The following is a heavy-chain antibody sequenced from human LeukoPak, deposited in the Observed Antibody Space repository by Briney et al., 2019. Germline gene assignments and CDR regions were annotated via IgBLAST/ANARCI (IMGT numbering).Heavy chain of an antibody. D-gene: IGHD3-3*01. J-gene: IGHJ4*02. CDR2: FYHSGST. CDR3: ARSFGQSRFDY. CDR1: GYSISSGYY. V-gene: IGHV4-38-2*01. Sequence: PSETLSLTCGVSGYSISSGYYGGWNRQPPGKGLEWIGSFYHSGSTYYNPSLKSRVTMSEDTSRDQFSLKLSSVTAADTAMYYCARSFGQSRFDYWGQGILVTVSS.